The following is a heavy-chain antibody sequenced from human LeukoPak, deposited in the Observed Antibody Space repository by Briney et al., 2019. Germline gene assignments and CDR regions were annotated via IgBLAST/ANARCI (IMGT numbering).Heavy chain of an antibody. CDR3: ASHKYSLDH. Sequence: SETLSLTCAVYGGSFSGHYWTWIRQSPGKGLEWIGESTHTGNTNYSPSLKSRVTISVDTSKNQFSLKLSSVTAADTAVYYCASHKYSLDHWGQGTLVTVSS. J-gene: IGHJ4*02. D-gene: IGHD2-21*01. CDR2: STHTGNT. CDR1: GGSFSGHY. V-gene: IGHV4-34*01.